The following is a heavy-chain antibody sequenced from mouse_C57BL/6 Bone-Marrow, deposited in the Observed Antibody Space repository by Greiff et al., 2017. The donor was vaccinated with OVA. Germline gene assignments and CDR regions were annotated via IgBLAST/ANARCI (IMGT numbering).Heavy chain of an antibody. D-gene: IGHD1-1*01. CDR3: TTYYGRGYFDV. V-gene: IGHV14-4*01. Sequence: VQLQQSGAELVRPGASVKLSCTASGFNIKDDYMHWVKQMPEQGLEWIGWIDPENGDTEYASKFQGKATITADTSSNTAYLQLSSLTSEDTAVYYCTTYYGRGYFDVWGTGTTVTVSS. J-gene: IGHJ1*03. CDR2: IDPENGDT. CDR1: GFNIKDDY.